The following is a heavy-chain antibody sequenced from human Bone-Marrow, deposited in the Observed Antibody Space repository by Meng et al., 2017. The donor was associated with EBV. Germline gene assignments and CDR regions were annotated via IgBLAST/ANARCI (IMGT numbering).Heavy chain of an antibody. Sequence: QLQLQESGPGLVKPSETLSLTCTVSGGSISSSSYYWGWIRQPPGKGLEWIGSIYYSGSTYYNPSLKSRVTISVDTSKNQFTLKLNSVTVADTAIYYCARDPDGQIDYWGQGTMVTVSS. CDR3: ARDPDGQIDY. CDR1: GGSISSSSYY. CDR2: IYYSGST. V-gene: IGHV4-39*07. J-gene: IGHJ4*02.